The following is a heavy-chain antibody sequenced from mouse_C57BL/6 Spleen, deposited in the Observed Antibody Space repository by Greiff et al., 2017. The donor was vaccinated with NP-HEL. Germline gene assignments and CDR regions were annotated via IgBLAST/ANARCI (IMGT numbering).Heavy chain of an antibody. D-gene: IGHD1-1*01. CDR2: IYPGDGDT. Sequence: QVQLQQSGPVLVKPGASVKISCKASGYAFSSSWMNWVKQRPGKGLEWIGRIYPGDGDTNYNGKFKGKATLTADKSSSTAYMQLSSLTSEDSAVYFCARPGRDLLLRSFAYWGQGTLVTVSA. CDR1: GYAFSSSW. CDR3: ARPGRDLLLRSFAY. V-gene: IGHV1-82*01. J-gene: IGHJ3*01.